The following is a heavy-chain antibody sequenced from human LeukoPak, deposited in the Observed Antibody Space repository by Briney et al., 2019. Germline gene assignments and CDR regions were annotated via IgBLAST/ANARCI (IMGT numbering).Heavy chain of an antibody. CDR3: AKDRSSRYDFWSGSFSHYYYYYMDV. D-gene: IGHD3-3*01. CDR1: GFTFSSYA. CDR2: ISGGSA. V-gene: IGHV3-23*01. J-gene: IGHJ6*03. Sequence: PGGSRRLSXAAPGFTFSSYAMSWVRQAPGKGLEWVSAISGGSANYPDSVKGRFSISIDNSKNTLYLQMNSLRAEDTAVYYCAKDRSSRYDFWSGSFSHYYYYYMDVWGKGTTVTVSS.